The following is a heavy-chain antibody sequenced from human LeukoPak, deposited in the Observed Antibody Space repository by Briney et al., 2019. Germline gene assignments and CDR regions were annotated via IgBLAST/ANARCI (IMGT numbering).Heavy chain of an antibody. CDR1: GGSFSGYY. CDR3: ARGLPIISMLRGVKPSVMFDS. Sequence: SETLSLTCAAYGGSFSGYYWSWIRQPPGKGLEWIGEINHSGSTNYSPSLKSRLSISIDTSKYQFALRLSSVTAADTAVYYCARGLPIISMLRGVKPSVMFDSWGQGTLVTVSS. D-gene: IGHD3-10*01. CDR2: INHSGST. V-gene: IGHV4-34*01. J-gene: IGHJ5*01.